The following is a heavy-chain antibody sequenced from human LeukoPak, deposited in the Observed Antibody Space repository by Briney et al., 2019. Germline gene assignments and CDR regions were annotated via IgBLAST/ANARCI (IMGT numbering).Heavy chain of an antibody. CDR2: ISSSSSYT. Sequence: GGSLRLSCAASGFTFSDYYMSWIRQAPGKGLEWVSYISSSSSYTNYADSVKGQFTISRDNAKNSLYLQMNSLRAEDTAVYYCARDSGSYYFDYWGQGTLVTVSS. CDR1: GFTFSDYY. D-gene: IGHD1-26*01. J-gene: IGHJ4*02. CDR3: ARDSGSYYFDY. V-gene: IGHV3-11*06.